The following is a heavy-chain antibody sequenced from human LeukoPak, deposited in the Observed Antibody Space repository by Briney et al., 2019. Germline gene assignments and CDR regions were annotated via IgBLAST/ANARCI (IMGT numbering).Heavy chain of an antibody. V-gene: IGHV3-21*01. Sequence: GGSLRLSCAASGFTFSSYSMNWVRQAPGKGLEWVSSISSSSSYIYYADSVKGRFTISRDNAKNSLYLQMNSLRAEDTAVYYCARSIAAAGTYYDSSGYYYSLAGYWGQGTLVTVSS. D-gene: IGHD3-22*01. CDR2: ISSSSSYI. CDR3: ARSIAAAGTYYDSSGYYYSLAGY. J-gene: IGHJ4*02. CDR1: GFTFSSYS.